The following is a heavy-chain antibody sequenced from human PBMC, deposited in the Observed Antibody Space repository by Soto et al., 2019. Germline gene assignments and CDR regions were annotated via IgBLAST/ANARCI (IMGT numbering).Heavy chain of an antibody. CDR2: IWYDGSNK. CDR1: GFTFSSYG. V-gene: IGHV3-33*01. D-gene: IGHD5-12*01. CDR3: AREGYSGYDIGY. J-gene: IGHJ4*02. Sequence: GGSLRLSCAASGFTFSSYGMHWVRQAPGKGLEWVAVIWYDGSNKYYADSVKGRFTISRDNSKNTLYLQMNSLRAEDTAVYYCAREGYSGYDIGYWGQGTLVTVSS.